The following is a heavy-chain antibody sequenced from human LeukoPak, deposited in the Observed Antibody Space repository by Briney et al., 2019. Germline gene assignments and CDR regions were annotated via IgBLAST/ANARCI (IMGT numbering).Heavy chain of an antibody. D-gene: IGHD5-12*01. J-gene: IGHJ4*02. V-gene: IGHV3-23*01. CDR1: GFTLRSYD. CDR3: AKEYSAYDFDY. Sequence: PGGSLRLSCAASGFTLRSYDMSWVRQAPGKGLEWVAATSGSGVNSYYADSVRGRFTISRDNPQNTLYLQMDRLRAEDTALYYCAKEYSAYDFDYWGQGTLVTVSS. CDR2: TSGSGVNS.